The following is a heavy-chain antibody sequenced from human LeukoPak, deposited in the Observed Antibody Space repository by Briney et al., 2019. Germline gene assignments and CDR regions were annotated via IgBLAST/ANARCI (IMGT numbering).Heavy chain of an antibody. CDR1: GGSVSSGSYY. CDR2: IYYSGST. Sequence: PPETLSLTCTVSGGSVSSGSYYWSWIRQPPGKGLEWIGYIYYSGSTNYNPSLKSRVTISVDTSKNQFSLKLSPVTAADTAVYYCARQVPAAMRYYYYYGMDVWGQGTTVTVSS. CDR3: ARQVPAAMRYYYYYGMDV. D-gene: IGHD2-2*01. J-gene: IGHJ6*02. V-gene: IGHV4-61*01.